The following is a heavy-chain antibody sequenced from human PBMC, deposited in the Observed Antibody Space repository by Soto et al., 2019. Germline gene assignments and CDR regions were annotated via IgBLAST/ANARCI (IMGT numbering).Heavy chain of an antibody. D-gene: IGHD3-3*01. J-gene: IGHJ5*02. CDR2: IYHSGST. CDR3: ARAKPPPDVLRFLDVQHTNWFDP. CDR1: GYSISSGYY. Sequence: SETLSLTCTVSGYSISSGYYWGWIRQPPGKGLEWIGSIYHSGSTYYNPSLKSRVTISVDTSKNQFSLKLSSVTAADTAVYYCARAKPPPDVLRFLDVQHTNWFDPWGQGTLVTVSS. V-gene: IGHV4-38-2*02.